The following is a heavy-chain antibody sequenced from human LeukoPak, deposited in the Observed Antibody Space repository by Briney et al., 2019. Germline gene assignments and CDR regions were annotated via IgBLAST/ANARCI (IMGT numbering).Heavy chain of an antibody. CDR1: GFTFSSYG. V-gene: IGHV3-33*06. D-gene: IGHD6-19*01. CDR3: AKPTKVRYSSRWQYSYFDY. CDR2: IWYDGSNK. Sequence: GGSLRLSCAASGFTFSSYGMHWVRQAPGKGLEWVAVIWYDGSNKYYADSVKGRFTISRDNSKNTLYLQMNSLRAEDTAVYYCAKPTKVRYSSRWQYSYFDYWGQGTLVTVSS. J-gene: IGHJ4*02.